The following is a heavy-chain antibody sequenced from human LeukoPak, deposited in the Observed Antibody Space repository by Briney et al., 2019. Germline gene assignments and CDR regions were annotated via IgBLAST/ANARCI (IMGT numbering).Heavy chain of an antibody. J-gene: IGHJ4*02. CDR3: ARQRSRVSARFDY. CDR2: IYSSGST. Sequence: SETLSLTCAVSGASISGSNYYWGWIRQPPGKGLEWIGNIYSSGSTNYNPSLKSRVTISVDTSKNQFSLKLSSVTAADTAVYYCARQRSRVSARFDYWGQGTLVTVSS. D-gene: IGHD6-13*01. V-gene: IGHV4-39*01. CDR1: GASISGSNYY.